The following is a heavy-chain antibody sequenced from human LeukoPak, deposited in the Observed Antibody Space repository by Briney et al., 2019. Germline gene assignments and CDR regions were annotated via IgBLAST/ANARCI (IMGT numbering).Heavy chain of an antibody. V-gene: IGHV3-23*01. J-gene: IGHJ4*02. CDR2: ISASGGTT. CDR1: GFTFNNYA. CDR3: AKIRYSSGWLHPYYFDY. D-gene: IGHD6-19*01. Sequence: GGSLRLSCAASGFTFNNYALTWVRQAPGKGLEWISAISASGGTTYYADSAKGRFTISRDNTKNTLYLQMNSLRAEETAVYYCAKIRYSSGWLHPYYFDYWGQGTLVTVSS.